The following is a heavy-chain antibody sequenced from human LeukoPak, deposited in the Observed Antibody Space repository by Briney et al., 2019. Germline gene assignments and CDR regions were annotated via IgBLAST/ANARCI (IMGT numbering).Heavy chain of an antibody. D-gene: IGHD3-10*01. J-gene: IGHJ4*02. Sequence: PGGSLRLSCAASGFTFSSYAMSWVRQAPGRGLEWVSTINSGGTNIFYADSVKGRFTISRDSSKNTLYPQMNGLSAEDTTIYYCAREFGSGSYLYFAYWGQGTLVAVSS. CDR2: INSGGTNI. CDR1: GFTFSSYA. CDR3: AREFGSGSYLYFAY. V-gene: IGHV3-23*01.